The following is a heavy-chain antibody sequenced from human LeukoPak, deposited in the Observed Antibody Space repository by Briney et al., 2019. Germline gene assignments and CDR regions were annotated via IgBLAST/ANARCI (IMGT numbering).Heavy chain of an antibody. CDR3: ARDYYDSSGYPGKVDY. CDR1: GFTFSSYS. CDR2: ISSSSSYI. J-gene: IGHJ4*02. D-gene: IGHD3-22*01. Sequence: GGSLRLSCAASGFTFSSYSMNWVHQAPGKGLEWVSSISSSSSYIYYADSVKGRFTISRDNAKNSLYLQMNSLRAEDTAVYYCARDYYDSSGYPGKVDYWGQGTLVTVSS. V-gene: IGHV3-21*01.